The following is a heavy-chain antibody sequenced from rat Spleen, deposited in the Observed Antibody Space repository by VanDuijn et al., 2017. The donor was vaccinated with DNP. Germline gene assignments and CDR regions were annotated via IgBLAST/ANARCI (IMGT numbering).Heavy chain of an antibody. CDR1: GFIFSNYW. D-gene: IGHD1-4*01. V-gene: IGHV5-31*01. J-gene: IGHJ2*01. CDR2: ISTGGGST. CDR3: AGRPPPTRGPFDY. Sequence: EVQLVESGGGPVQPGRSLKLSCVASGFIFSNYWMTWVRQAPTKGLEWVAYISTGGGSTYYSDSVKGRFSLSRDNAKSTLYLQMDSLRSEDTATYYCAGRPPPTRGPFDYWGQGVTVTVSS.